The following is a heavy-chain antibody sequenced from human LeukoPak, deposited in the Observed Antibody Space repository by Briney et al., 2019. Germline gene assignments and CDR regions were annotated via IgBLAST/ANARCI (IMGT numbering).Heavy chain of an antibody. Sequence: GGSLRLSCAASGFTLSSYWMSWVRQAPGKGLEWVANIKPDGTEKYYVDSVKGRFTISRDNAKNSLYLQMNSLRAEDTAVYYCVKESTTSWLFDYWGQGTLVIVSS. J-gene: IGHJ4*02. CDR3: VKESTTSWLFDY. CDR1: GFTLSSYW. D-gene: IGHD2-2*01. CDR2: IKPDGTEK. V-gene: IGHV3-7*04.